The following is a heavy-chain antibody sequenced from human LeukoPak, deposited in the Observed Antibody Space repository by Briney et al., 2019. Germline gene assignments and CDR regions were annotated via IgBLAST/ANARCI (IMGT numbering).Heavy chain of an antibody. Sequence: SETLSLTCAVNGGSFSAYYWSWIRQPPGKGLEWIGEINHSGTTNYNPSLKSRVIISVDTSKNQFSLKLRSVTAADTAVNYCARRANYYDSSGRRFPFDYWGQGTLVTVSS. CDR2: INHSGTT. V-gene: IGHV4-34*01. D-gene: IGHD3-22*01. CDR3: ARRANYYDSSGRRFPFDY. CDR1: GGSFSAYY. J-gene: IGHJ4*02.